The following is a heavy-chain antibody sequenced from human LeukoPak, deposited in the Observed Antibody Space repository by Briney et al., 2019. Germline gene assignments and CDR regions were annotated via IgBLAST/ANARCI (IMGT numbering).Heavy chain of an antibody. CDR3: ARVKLTHFDY. D-gene: IGHD3-9*01. V-gene: IGHV4-59*01. J-gene: IGHJ4*02. CDR2: IYYSGST. Sequence: SETLSLTCTVSGSSISSYYWSWIRQPPGKGLEWIGYIYYSGSTNYNPSLKSRVTISVDTSKNQFSLKLSSVTAADTAVYYCARVKLTHFDYWGQGTLVTVSS. CDR1: GSSISSYY.